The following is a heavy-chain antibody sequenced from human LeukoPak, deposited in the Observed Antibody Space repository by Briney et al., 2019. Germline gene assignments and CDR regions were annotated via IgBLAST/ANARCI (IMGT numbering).Heavy chain of an antibody. CDR1: GFTFSSYG. J-gene: IGHJ6*02. Sequence: GGSLRLSCAASGFTFSSYGMHWVRQAPGKGLEWVAFIRYDGSNKYYADSVKGRFTISRDNAKNSLYLQMNSLRAEDTAVYYCARVGDGGYYYGMDVWGQGTTVTVSS. CDR3: ARVGDGGYYYGMDV. CDR2: IRYDGSNK. D-gene: IGHD3-16*01. V-gene: IGHV3-30*02.